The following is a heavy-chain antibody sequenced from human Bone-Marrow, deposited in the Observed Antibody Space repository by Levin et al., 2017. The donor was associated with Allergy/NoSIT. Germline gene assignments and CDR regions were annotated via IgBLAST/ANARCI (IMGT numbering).Heavy chain of an antibody. CDR2: IWYDGSNK. V-gene: IGHV3-33*01. CDR1: GFTFRSHA. J-gene: IGHJ4*02. Sequence: GESLKISCAASGFTFRSHAMHWVRQAPGKGLEWVALIWYDGSNKYYADSVKGRFTISRDNSNSTVYLQMNRMGDGETAVYFCARAKYDVLTGYDYWGQGTLVTVSS. D-gene: IGHD3-9*01. CDR3: ARAKYDVLTGYDY.